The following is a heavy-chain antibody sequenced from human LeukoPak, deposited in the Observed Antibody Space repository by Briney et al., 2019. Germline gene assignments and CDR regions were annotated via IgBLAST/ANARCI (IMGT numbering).Heavy chain of an antibody. D-gene: IGHD3-22*01. Sequence: SETLSLTCAVYGGSFSGYYWSWIRQPPGKELEWIGYIYESGSTDYNLSLRSRVTISRDTSKNQVSLKLTSVTTADTAVYSCARDRYDHDSSGYYEFWGQGTLVTVSS. CDR3: ARDRYDHDSSGYYEF. CDR2: IYESGST. V-gene: IGHV4-59*01. J-gene: IGHJ4*02. CDR1: GGSFSGYY.